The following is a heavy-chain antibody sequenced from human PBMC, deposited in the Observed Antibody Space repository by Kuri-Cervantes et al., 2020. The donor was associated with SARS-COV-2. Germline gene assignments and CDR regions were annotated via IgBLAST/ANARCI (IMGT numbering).Heavy chain of an antibody. CDR1: GGSVSRGSYY. CDR2: IYYSGSA. D-gene: IGHD1-7*01. V-gene: IGHV4-61*01. Sequence: GSLRLSCTVSGGSVSRGSYYWSWIRQPPGEVLEWIGYIYYSGSANYNPSLKSRVTISVDTAKNHFSLKLNSVTAADTAVYYCARGGLELQPGYFRHWGQGTLVTVSS. CDR3: ARGGLELQPGYFRH. J-gene: IGHJ1*01.